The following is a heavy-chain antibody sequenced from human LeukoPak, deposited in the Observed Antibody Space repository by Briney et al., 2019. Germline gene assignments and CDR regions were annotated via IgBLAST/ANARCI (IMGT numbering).Heavy chain of an antibody. CDR1: GYTFTGYY. J-gene: IGHJ4*02. CDR3: ARGGYYDSSGSIALGY. Sequence: SVKVSCKASGYTFTGYYMHWVRQAPGQGLEWMGWISPNSGGTNYAQKFQGRVTMTRDTSISTAYMELSRLRSDDTAVYYCARGGYYDSSGSIALGYWGQGTLVTVSS. D-gene: IGHD3-22*01. V-gene: IGHV1-2*02. CDR2: ISPNSGGT.